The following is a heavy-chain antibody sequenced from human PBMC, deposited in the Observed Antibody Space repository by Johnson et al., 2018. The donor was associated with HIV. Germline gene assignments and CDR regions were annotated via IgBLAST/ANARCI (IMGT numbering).Heavy chain of an antibody. CDR2: ISGSGGST. Sequence: VQLVESGGGLVKPGGSLRLSCAASGFTFSDYYMSWVRQAPGKGLEWVSAISGSGGSTYYADSVKGRFTISRDNSKNTLYLQMNSLRAEDTAVYYCAKDLGNYYDSSGYVGAFDIWGQGTMVTVSS. J-gene: IGHJ3*02. CDR1: GFTFSDYY. V-gene: IGHV3-23*04. CDR3: AKDLGNYYDSSGYVGAFDI. D-gene: IGHD3-22*01.